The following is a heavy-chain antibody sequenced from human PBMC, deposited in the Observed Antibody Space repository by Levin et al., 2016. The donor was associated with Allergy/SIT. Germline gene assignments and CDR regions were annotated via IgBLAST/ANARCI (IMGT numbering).Heavy chain of an antibody. J-gene: IGHJ4*02. Sequence: LSLTCTVSGGSVSSGSYYWSWIRQAPGKGLEWVSYISSSSSYTNYADSVKGRFTISRDNAKNSLYLQMNSLRAEDTAVYYCARAGPRESKDFWSGQYHEDYWGQGTLVTVSS. CDR3: ARAGPRESKDFWSGQYHEDY. D-gene: IGHD3-3*01. CDR1: GGSVSSGSYY. V-gene: IGHV3-11*06. CDR2: ISSSSSYT.